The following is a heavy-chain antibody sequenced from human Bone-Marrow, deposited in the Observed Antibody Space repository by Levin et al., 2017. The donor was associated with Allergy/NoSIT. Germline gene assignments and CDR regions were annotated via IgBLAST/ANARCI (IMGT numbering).Heavy chain of an antibody. CDR1: GFTFSTYA. Sequence: TGGSLRLSCAASGFTFSTYAMSWVRQAPGKGLEWVSTFSGNGGKTFYSDSAKGRFTISRDNSENTLFLQMNGLRVEDTAVYYCAKEGLSGSSTYMDVWGKGTTVTVSS. J-gene: IGHJ6*03. V-gene: IGHV3-23*01. CDR2: FSGNGGKT. D-gene: IGHD3-10*01. CDR3: AKEGLSGSSTYMDV.